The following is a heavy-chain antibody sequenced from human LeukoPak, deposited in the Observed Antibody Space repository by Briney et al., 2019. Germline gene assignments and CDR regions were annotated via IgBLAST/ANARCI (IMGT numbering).Heavy chain of an antibody. J-gene: IGHJ3*02. Sequence: GGSLRLSCAASGFTFSDYSMNWVRQAPGKGLDWVSSISSTSTYILYADSVKGRFTISRDNARNSLYLQMNSLRAEDTAVYYCAAQWLVLGAFDIWGQGTMVTVSS. CDR1: GFTFSDYS. D-gene: IGHD6-19*01. V-gene: IGHV3-21*04. CDR2: ISSTSTYI. CDR3: AAQWLVLGAFDI.